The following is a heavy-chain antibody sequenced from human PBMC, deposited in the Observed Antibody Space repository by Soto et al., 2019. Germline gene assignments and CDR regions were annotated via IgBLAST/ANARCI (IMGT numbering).Heavy chain of an antibody. J-gene: IGHJ3*01. D-gene: IGHD5-12*01. CDR1: SGSISSDNW. CDR3: VREGGGYRYRIGLDV. V-gene: IGHV4-4*02. Sequence: QVLLLESGPGLVKPSGTLSLTCAVSSGSISSDNWWTWVRQSPGKGLEWIGEMYHSGRTNYNPSLTSRVTISIDKSKIHFSLKLTSVYAADTAVYYCVREGGGYRYRIGLDVWGKGTMVTVSS. CDR2: MYHSGRT.